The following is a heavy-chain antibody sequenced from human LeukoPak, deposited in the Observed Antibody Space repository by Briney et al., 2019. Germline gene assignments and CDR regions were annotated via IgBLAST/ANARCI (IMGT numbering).Heavy chain of an antibody. CDR2: INHSGST. J-gene: IGHJ4*02. CDR1: GGFISGYD. D-gene: IGHD3-22*01. Sequence: PSETLSLTCTVSGGFISGYDWSWIRQPPGKGLEWIGEINHSGSTNYNPSLKSRVTISVDTSKNQFSLKLSAVTAADTAVYYCARVYYYDSSGYYFLDYWGQGTLVTVSS. CDR3: ARVYYYDSSGYYFLDY. V-gene: IGHV4-34*01.